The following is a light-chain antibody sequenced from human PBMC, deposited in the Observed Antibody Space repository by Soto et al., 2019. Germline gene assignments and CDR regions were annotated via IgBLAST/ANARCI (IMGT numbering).Light chain of an antibody. V-gene: IGKV1-5*01. Sequence: DIQMTQSPSTLSASLGDRVTITCRASQSVSNYLAWYQQKPGKAPKLLIYDASSLESGVPSRFSGSGSGTEFTLTISSLQPADFATYYCQQYNSYSPWTFGQGTKVDIK. CDR1: QSVSNY. J-gene: IGKJ1*01. CDR2: DAS. CDR3: QQYNSYSPWT.